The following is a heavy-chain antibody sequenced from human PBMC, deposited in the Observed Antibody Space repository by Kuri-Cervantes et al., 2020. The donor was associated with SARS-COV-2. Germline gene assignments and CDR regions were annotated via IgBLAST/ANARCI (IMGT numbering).Heavy chain of an antibody. D-gene: IGHD3-10*01. Sequence: SETLSLTCAISGDSVSSNSAAWNWIRQSPSRGLEWLGGTYYRSKWYNDYAVSVKSRITINPDTSKNQFSLKLSSVTAADTAVYYCARLEPTMVRIAGDGGGFDYWGQGTLVTVSS. J-gene: IGHJ4*02. V-gene: IGHV6-1*01. CDR3: ARLEPTMVRIAGDGGGFDY. CDR1: GDSVSSNSAA. CDR2: TYYRSKWYN.